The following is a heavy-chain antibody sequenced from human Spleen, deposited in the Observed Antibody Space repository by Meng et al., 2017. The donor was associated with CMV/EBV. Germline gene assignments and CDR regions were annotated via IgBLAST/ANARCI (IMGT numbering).Heavy chain of an antibody. J-gene: IGHJ4*02. D-gene: IGHD3-3*01. V-gene: IGHV2-5*01. CDR3: AHTDYDFWSGPGENCFDY. Sequence: SGPTLVKPTQTRTLTCTFSGFSLSTSGVGVGWIRQPPGKALEWLALIYWNDDKRYSPSLKSRLTITKDTSKNQVVLTMTNMDPVDTATYYCAHTDYDFWSGPGENCFDYWGQGTLVTVSS. CDR1: GFSLSTSGVG. CDR2: IYWNDDK.